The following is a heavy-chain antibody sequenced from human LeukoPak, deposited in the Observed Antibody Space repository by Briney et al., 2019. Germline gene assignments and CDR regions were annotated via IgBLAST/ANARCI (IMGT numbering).Heavy chain of an antibody. D-gene: IGHD3-22*01. J-gene: IGHJ4*02. CDR1: GGSISSGNYY. CDR2: TYASGSA. Sequence: PSETLSLTCSVSGGSISSGNYYWSWLRPPAGKGLEWIGRTYASGSATYNPSLKSRVTMSVDTSKNQFSLKLSSVTAADTAVYYCARTYYYDSSGVLYFDYWGQGTLVTVSS. V-gene: IGHV4-61*02. CDR3: ARTYYYDSSGVLYFDY.